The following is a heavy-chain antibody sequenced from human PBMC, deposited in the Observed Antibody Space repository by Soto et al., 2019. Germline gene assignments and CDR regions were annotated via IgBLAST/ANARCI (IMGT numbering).Heavy chain of an antibody. V-gene: IGHV1-8*01. CDR1: ANTFNSYD. Sequence: ASVKVSCKASANTFNSYDINLVRQATGQGLEXMGWXNXNXGXTXYXXXXQGRVTMTRDTSISTAYMELSSLRSEDTAVYYCAAGGRMTPYFEYWGQGTLVTVSS. J-gene: IGHJ4*02. CDR2: XNXNXGXT. D-gene: IGHD2-15*01. CDR3: AAGGRMTPYFEY.